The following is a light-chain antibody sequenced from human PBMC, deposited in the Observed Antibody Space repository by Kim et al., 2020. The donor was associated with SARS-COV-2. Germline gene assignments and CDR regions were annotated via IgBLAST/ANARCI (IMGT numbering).Light chain of an antibody. V-gene: IGLV2-14*04. CDR2: NVT. CDR3: SSYTTSSTRV. J-gene: IGLJ1*01. CDR1: NSDIGAYNY. Sequence: GHSVTVACTGTNSDIGAYNYVSWYQQHPGKAPTLMIYNVTNRPSGVPNRFSGSKSGNTASLTISGLQAEDEADFYCSSYTTSSTRVFGAGTKVTVL.